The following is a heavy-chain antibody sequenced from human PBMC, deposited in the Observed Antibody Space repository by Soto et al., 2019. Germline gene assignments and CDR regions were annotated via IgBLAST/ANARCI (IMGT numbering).Heavy chain of an antibody. Sequence: GGSLRLSCAASGFTFSSYGMHWVRQAPGKGLEWVAVIWYDGSNKYYADSVKGRFTISRDNSKNTLYLQMNSLRAEDTAVYYCARTISPEPGYYYYGMDVWGQGTTVTVSS. CDR2: IWYDGSNK. J-gene: IGHJ6*02. CDR1: GFTFSSYG. CDR3: ARTISPEPGYYYYGMDV. D-gene: IGHD2-21*01. V-gene: IGHV3-33*01.